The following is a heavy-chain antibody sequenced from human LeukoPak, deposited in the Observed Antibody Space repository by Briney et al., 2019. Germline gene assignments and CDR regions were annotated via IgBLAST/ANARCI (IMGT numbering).Heavy chain of an antibody. D-gene: IGHD5-18*01. CDR1: GGSISSYY. Sequence: PSETLSLTCTVSGGSISSYYWSWIRPPPGKGLEWIGYIYYSGSTNYNPSLKSRVTISVDTSKNQFSLKLSSVTAADTAVYYCARTEDTAMAFDYWGQGTLVTVSS. J-gene: IGHJ4*02. CDR2: IYYSGST. V-gene: IGHV4-59*01. CDR3: ARTEDTAMAFDY.